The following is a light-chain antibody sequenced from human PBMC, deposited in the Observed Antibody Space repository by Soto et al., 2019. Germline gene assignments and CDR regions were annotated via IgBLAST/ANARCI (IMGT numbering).Light chain of an antibody. J-gene: IGKJ1*01. CDR2: GAS. CDR1: QSVSSSY. Sequence: ENVLTQSPGTLSLSPGERATLSCRASQSVSSSYLAWYQQKPGQAPRLLIYGASSRATGIPDRFSGSGSGTDVTLTISRLEPEDLAVYYCQQYGTSRTFGQGTKVEIK. V-gene: IGKV3-20*01. CDR3: QQYGTSRT.